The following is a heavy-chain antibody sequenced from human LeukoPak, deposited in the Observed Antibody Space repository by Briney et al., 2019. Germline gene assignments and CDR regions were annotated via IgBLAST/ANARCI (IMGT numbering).Heavy chain of an antibody. V-gene: IGHV3-23*01. Sequence: GGSLRLSRAASGFTFSNYAMTWVRQAPGKGLEWVSGISGSGSSTYYADSVKGRFTLSRDYPKNTLYLQMNSLRAEDTAVYFCAKYSGSYYYPPNWDSWGQGTLVTVSS. J-gene: IGHJ4*02. CDR1: GFTFSNYA. CDR2: ISGSGSST. D-gene: IGHD1-26*01. CDR3: AKYSGSYYYPPNWDS.